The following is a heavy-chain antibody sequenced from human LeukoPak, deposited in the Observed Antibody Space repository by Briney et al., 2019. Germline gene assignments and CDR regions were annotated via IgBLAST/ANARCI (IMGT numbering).Heavy chain of an antibody. CDR3: ARERSIAARGFDP. J-gene: IGHJ5*02. V-gene: IGHV3-30*01. CDR2: ISYDGSNK. D-gene: IGHD6-6*01. Sequence: GGSLRLSCAASGFTFSSYAMHWVRQAPGKGPEWVAVISYDGSNKYYADSVKGRFTISRDNSKNTLYLQMNSLRAEDTAVYYCARERSIAARGFDPWGQGTLVTVSS. CDR1: GFTFSSYA.